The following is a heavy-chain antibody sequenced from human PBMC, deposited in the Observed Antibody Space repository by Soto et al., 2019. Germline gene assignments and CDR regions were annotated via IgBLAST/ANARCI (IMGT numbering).Heavy chain of an antibody. CDR3: ARLYNTYYYDSSGYLFDY. CDR1: GGSVSSGSYY. J-gene: IGHJ4*02. V-gene: IGHV4-39*07. Sequence: SETLSLTCTVSGGSVSSGSYYWSWIRQPPGKGLEWIGEINHSGSTNYNPSLKSRVTISVDTSKNQFSLKLSSVTAADTAVFYCARLYNTYYYDSSGYLFDYWGQGTLVTVSS. D-gene: IGHD3-22*01. CDR2: INHSGST.